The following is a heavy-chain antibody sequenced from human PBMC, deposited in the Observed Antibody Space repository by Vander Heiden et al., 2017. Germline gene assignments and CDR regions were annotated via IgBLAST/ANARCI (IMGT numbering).Heavy chain of an antibody. V-gene: IGHV3-33*01. J-gene: IGHJ4*02. CDR3: ARARGYSYGYGYFDY. CDR2: IWYDGSNK. D-gene: IGHD5-18*01. CDR1: GFTFSCYG. Sequence: QVQLVESGGGVVQSGRSLRLSCAASGFTFSCYGLPWVRQAPGKGLEWVAVIWYDGSNKYYADSVKGRFTISRDNSKNTLYLQMNSLRAEDTAVYYCARARGYSYGYGYFDYWGQGTLVTVSS.